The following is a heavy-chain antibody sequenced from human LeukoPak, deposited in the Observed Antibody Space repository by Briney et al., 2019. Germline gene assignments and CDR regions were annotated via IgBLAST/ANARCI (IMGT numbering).Heavy chain of an antibody. CDR2: IKYKGDT. V-gene: IGHV4-31*03. D-gene: IGHD3/OR15-3a*01. J-gene: IGHJ4*02. CDR1: GDSICGGSSC. Sequence: SQTLSLTCTVPGDSICGGSSCWSWVRQHSGAGLEWVAYIKYKGDTFKNPSLKIRLTISRDTSKNLFSLILTSVTAADSALYFCARGTLLNYFDFWGQGALVTVSS. CDR3: ARGTLLNYFDF.